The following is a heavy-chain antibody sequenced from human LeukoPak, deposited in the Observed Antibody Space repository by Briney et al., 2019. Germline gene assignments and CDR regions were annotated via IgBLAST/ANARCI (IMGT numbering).Heavy chain of an antibody. CDR1: GGHFSGYF. V-gene: IGHV4-34*01. D-gene: IGHD4-11*01. J-gene: IGHJ6*02. CDR3: ARVQWYPYSNYYYGMDV. Sequence: WETLALPCAGYGGHFSGYFWRWIRQPPGKGLEWVGDIKYSGSTNYKQSLLSRPPILVDTSKNQFSLKLSSVTAADTAVYYCARVQWYPYSNYYYGMDVWGQGTTVTVSS. CDR2: IKYSGST.